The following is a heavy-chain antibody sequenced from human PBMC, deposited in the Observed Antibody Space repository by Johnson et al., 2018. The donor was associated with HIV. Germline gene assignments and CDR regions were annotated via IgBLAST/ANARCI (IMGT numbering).Heavy chain of an antibody. V-gene: IGHV3-30*04. CDR3: ARWSTEGSDAFDI. D-gene: IGHD1-26*01. CDR1: GFTFSSYA. Sequence: QVHLVESGGGVVQPGRSLRLSCAASGFTFSSYAMHWVRQAPGKGLEWVAVISYDGSNKYYADSVKGRFTVSRDNAKNSLSLQVSSLTTEDTALYYCARWSTEGSDAFDIWGQGTMVTVSS. CDR2: ISYDGSNK. J-gene: IGHJ3*02.